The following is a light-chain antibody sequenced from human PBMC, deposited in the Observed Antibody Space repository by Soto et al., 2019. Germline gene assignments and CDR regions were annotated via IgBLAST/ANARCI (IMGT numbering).Light chain of an antibody. CDR1: QSVSNNY. Sequence: EIVLTQCPGTLSLSPGERATLSCRASQSVSNNYLAWYQQKPGQAPRLLIYGASNRATGIPDRFSGSGSGTDFTLTISTLEPEDFAVYYCQQYGSSPLTFGGGTKVDIK. V-gene: IGKV3-20*01. CDR3: QQYGSSPLT. J-gene: IGKJ4*01. CDR2: GAS.